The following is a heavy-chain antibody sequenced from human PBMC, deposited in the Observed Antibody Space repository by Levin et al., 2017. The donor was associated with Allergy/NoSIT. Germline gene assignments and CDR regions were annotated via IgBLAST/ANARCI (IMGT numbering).Heavy chain of an antibody. CDR2: IRSKGYFGTA. D-gene: IGHD2-2*01. J-gene: IGHJ6*03. CDR1: GFTFGDYA. Sequence: GGSLRLSCIGSGFTFGDYAMSWFRQAPGKGLEWVGFIRSKGYFGTAEYAASVKGRFTISRDDSKSIAYLQMNSLKTEDTAVYYCARYCSSTSCSELQYYYLHMDVWGKGTTVTVSS. V-gene: IGHV3-49*03. CDR3: ARYCSSTSCSELQYYYLHMDV.